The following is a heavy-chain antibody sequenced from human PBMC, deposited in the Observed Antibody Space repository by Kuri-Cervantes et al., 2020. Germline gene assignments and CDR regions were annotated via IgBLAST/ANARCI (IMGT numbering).Heavy chain of an antibody. CDR2: IKHDGSAE. D-gene: IGHD2-2*01. CDR1: GFTFSSYA. CDR3: ASGASAIWHPYYFDY. V-gene: IGHV3-7*01. J-gene: IGHJ4*02. Sequence: GGSLRLSCAASGFTFSSYAMHWVRQAPGKGLEWVANIKHDGSAENYVDSVKGRFTISRDNPKNSLYLQMNSLRAEDTAVYYCASGASAIWHPYYFDYWGLGTLVTVSS.